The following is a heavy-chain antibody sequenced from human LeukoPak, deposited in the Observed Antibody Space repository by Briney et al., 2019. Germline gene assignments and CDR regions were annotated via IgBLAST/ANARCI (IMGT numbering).Heavy chain of an antibody. CDR2: IFYSGST. Sequence: SETLSLTCTVSGGSISSSIYYWGWIRQPPGKGLEWIGSIFYSGSTYYNSSLKSRVIISVDTSKNQLSLKLTSVTAADTAAYYCAKEVVGPWGQGTLVTVSS. D-gene: IGHD1-26*01. CDR3: AKEVVGP. V-gene: IGHV4-39*07. CDR1: GGSISSSIYY. J-gene: IGHJ5*02.